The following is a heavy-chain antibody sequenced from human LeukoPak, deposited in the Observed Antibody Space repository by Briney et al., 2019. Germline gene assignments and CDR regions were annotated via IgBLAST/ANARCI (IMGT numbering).Heavy chain of an antibody. CDR2: IYYSGST. Sequence: SSETQSLTCTVSGGSISNYFWSWIRQPPGKGLEWIGYIYYSGSTNYNPSLKSRVTISIDTSKNQSSLKLSSVTAADTAVYYCARHGQTYSNSFDYWGQGSLVTVSS. J-gene: IGHJ4*02. V-gene: IGHV4-59*08. CDR3: ARHGQTYSNSFDY. D-gene: IGHD6-13*01. CDR1: GGSISNYF.